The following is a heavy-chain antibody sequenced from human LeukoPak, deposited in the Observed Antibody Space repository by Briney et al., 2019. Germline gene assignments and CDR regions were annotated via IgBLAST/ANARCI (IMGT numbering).Heavy chain of an antibody. J-gene: IGHJ4*02. CDR3: ARKWVAAPAAFDY. CDR2: IHHRGST. V-gene: IGHV4-4*02. CDR1: GGSVSTSNW. Sequence: PSETQSLTCAVSGGSVSTSNWWNWVRQPPGKGLEWIGEIHHRGSTNSNPSLKSRVTISIDNSKNQFSLKLSSVTAADTAVYYCARKWVAAPAAFDYWGQGTLVTVSS. D-gene: IGHD6-13*01.